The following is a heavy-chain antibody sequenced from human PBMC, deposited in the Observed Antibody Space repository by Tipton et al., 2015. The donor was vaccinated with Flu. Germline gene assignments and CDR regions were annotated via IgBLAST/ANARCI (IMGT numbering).Heavy chain of an antibody. CDR2: IHRSGDT. CDR1: GDSIGSRYY. V-gene: IGHV4-38-2*01. D-gene: IGHD3-10*01. Sequence: LTCSVSGDSIGSRYYWGWIRQPPGKGLEWIGNIHRSGDTHHNPSLKSRVTISVDTSKNQFSQRLSSVTAADTAVYYCARSTYYYGSGSSDYWGQGTLVTVSS. J-gene: IGHJ4*02. CDR3: ARSTYYYGSGSSDY.